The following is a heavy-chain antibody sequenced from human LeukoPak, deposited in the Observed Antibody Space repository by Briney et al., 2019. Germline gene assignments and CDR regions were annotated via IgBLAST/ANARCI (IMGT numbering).Heavy chain of an antibody. CDR2: ISSSSSYI. V-gene: IGHV3-21*01. Sequence: GGSLRLSCAASGFTFSSYSMNWVRQAPGKGLEWVSSISSSSSYIYYADSVKGRFTISRDNAKNSLYPQMNSLRAEDTAVYYCASVDGAVAGTGGMDVWGQGTTVTVSS. CDR1: GFTFSSYS. J-gene: IGHJ6*02. CDR3: ASVDGAVAGTGGMDV. D-gene: IGHD6-19*01.